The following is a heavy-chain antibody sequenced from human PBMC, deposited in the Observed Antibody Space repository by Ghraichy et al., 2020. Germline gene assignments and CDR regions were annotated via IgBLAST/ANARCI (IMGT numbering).Heavy chain of an antibody. J-gene: IGHJ6*02. V-gene: IGHV1-46*01. D-gene: IGHD3-3*01. CDR2: INPSGGST. CDR3: ARDRSRVVTIFGVVYYYGMDV. CDR1: GYTLTSYY. Sequence: ASVKVSCKASGYTLTSYYMHWVRQAPGQGLEWMGIINPSGGSTSYAQKFQGRVTMTRDTSTSTVYMELSSLRSEDTAVYYCARDRSRVVTIFGVVYYYGMDVWGQGTTVTVSS.